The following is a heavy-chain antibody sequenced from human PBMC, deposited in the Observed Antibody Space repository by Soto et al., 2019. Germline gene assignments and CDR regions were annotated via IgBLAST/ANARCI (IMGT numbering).Heavy chain of an antibody. J-gene: IGHJ4*02. CDR1: GFTFSSYA. Sequence: PGGSLRLSCAASGFTFSSYAMHWVRQAPGKGLEWVAVISYDGSNKYYADSVKGRFTISRDNSKDTLYLQMSSLRAEDTAVYYCAKNPGYYYDSTGYRFDYWGQGTLVTVSS. CDR2: ISYDGSNK. V-gene: IGHV3-30-3*01. D-gene: IGHD3-22*01. CDR3: AKNPGYYYDSTGYRFDY.